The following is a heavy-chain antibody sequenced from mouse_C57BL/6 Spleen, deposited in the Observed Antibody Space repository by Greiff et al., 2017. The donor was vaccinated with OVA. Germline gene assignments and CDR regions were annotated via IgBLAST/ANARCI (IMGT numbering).Heavy chain of an antibody. D-gene: IGHD2-1*01. J-gene: IGHJ2*01. CDR2: ISYDGSN. V-gene: IGHV3-6*01. CDR1: GYSITSGYY. CDR3: AREGNYGKNY. Sequence: EVQLKESGPGLVKPSQSLSLTCSVTGYSITSGYYWNWIRQFPGNKLEWMGYISYDGSNNYNPSLKNRISITRDTSKNQFFLKLNSVTTEDTATYYCAREGNYGKNYWGQGTTLTVSS.